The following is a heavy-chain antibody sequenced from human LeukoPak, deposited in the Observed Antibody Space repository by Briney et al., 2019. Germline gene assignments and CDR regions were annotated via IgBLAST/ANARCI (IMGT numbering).Heavy chain of an antibody. Sequence: PSDTLSLTCALYGGSFRRYYWSWLRHPPGKGLEWIGEIKHSGSTNYHPYLKRRVPISVDTPKNQFSLQLSSVTAADTAVYYCARGGFLLWFGDERRWFDPWGQGTLVTVSS. CDR1: GGSFRRYY. CDR3: ARGGFLLWFGDERRWFDP. J-gene: IGHJ5*02. D-gene: IGHD3-10*01. CDR2: IKHSGST. V-gene: IGHV4-34*01.